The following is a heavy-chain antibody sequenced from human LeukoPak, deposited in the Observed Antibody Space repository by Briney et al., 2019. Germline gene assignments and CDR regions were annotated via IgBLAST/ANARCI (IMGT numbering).Heavy chain of an antibody. D-gene: IGHD6-19*01. V-gene: IGHV3-30-3*01. CDR3: ARGSYSSGRSGFDY. J-gene: IGHJ4*02. CDR2: ISYDGSNK. CDR1: GFTFSSYA. Sequence: PGRSLRLSCAASGFTFSSYAMLWVRQAPGKGLEWVAVISYDGSNKYYADSVKGRFTISRDNSKNTLYLQMNSLGAEDTAVYYCARGSYSSGRSGFDYWGQGTLVTVSS.